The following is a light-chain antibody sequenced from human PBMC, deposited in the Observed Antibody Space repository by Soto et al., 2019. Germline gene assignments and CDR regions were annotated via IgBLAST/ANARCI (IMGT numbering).Light chain of an antibody. Sequence: QSALTQPASVSGSPGQSITISCTGTSSDVGAYNFVSWYKQHPGKVPKLMIFDVSRRPSGVSDRFSGAKSGNTASLTISGLQAEGEGDYYCSSYTSSSTHVFGSGTKLTVL. CDR2: DVS. J-gene: IGLJ1*01. CDR3: SSYTSSSTHV. V-gene: IGLV2-14*03. CDR1: SSDVGAYNF.